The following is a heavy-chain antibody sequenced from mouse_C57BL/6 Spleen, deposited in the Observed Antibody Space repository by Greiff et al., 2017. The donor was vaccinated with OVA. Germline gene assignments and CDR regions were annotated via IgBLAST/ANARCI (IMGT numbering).Heavy chain of an antibody. Sequence: VKLQQPGAELVKPGASVKLSCKASGYTFTSYWMQWVKQRPGQGLEWIGEIDPSDSYTNYNQKFKGKATLTVDTSSSTAYMQLSSLTSEDSAVYYCARIYGNSWYFDVWGTGTTVTVSS. CDR1: GYTFTSYW. V-gene: IGHV1-50*01. D-gene: IGHD2-1*01. CDR2: IDPSDSYT. J-gene: IGHJ1*03. CDR3: ARIYGNSWYFDV.